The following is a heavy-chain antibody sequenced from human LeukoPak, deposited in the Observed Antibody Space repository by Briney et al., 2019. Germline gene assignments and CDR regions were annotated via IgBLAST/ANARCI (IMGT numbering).Heavy chain of an antibody. D-gene: IGHD4-23*01. V-gene: IGHV3-23*01. CDR1: GSTLSSYA. Sequence: GGSLRLSCAASGSTLSSYAMSWVRQAPGKGLEWVSAISGSGGSTYYADSVKGRFTISRDNSKNTLYLQMNSLRAEDTAVYYCAKDPVANPFVAFDIWGQGTMVTVSS. CDR2: ISGSGGST. J-gene: IGHJ3*02. CDR3: AKDPVANPFVAFDI.